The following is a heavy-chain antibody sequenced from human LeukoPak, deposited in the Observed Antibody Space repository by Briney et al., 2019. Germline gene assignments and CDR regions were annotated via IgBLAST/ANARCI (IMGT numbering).Heavy chain of an antibody. J-gene: IGHJ6*03. V-gene: IGHV3-23*01. D-gene: IGHD3-16*02. CDR1: GFTFSNYA. CDR3: AKSWGYTRPYYNYMDV. CDR2: IGYRGGSI. Sequence: GGSLRLSCAASGFTFSNYAMSWVRQAPGKGLEWVSIIGYRGGSIYYAYSVQGRFTISRDNSKNTLSLQMTGLRPDDTAVYYCAKSWGYTRPYYNYMDVWGKGTTVTVSS.